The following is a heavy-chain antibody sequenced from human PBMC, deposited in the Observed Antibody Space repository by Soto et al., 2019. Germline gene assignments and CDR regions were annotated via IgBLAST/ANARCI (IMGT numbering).Heavy chain of an antibody. Sequence: PGGSLRLSCTASGFTFGDYAMSWFRQAPGKGLEWVSFIRSKTYGGTTEYAESVKGRFTITRKESKSIAYMQKNSQKTEDTAVYYCTRDKGGDYIWGSYPTYAVDIWGQGT. V-gene: IGHV3-49*03. CDR1: GFTFGDYA. D-gene: IGHD3-16*02. CDR2: IRSKTYGGTT. CDR3: TRDKGGDYIWGSYPTYAVDI. J-gene: IGHJ3*02.